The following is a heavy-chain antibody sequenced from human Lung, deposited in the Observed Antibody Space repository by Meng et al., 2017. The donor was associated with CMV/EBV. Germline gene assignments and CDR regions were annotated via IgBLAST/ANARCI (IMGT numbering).Heavy chain of an antibody. CDR2: IKQDGSEK. D-gene: IGHD5-24*01. CDR1: GFTFSIYW. Sequence: GESLKISCAAPGFTFSIYWMSWVRQAPGKGLEWVANIKQDGSEKYYVDSVEGRFTISRDNAKNSLYLQINSLRAEDAAIYYCARDLGDGSNYYYFDFWGHGTLVTVSS. J-gene: IGHJ4*01. V-gene: IGHV3-7*01. CDR3: ARDLGDGSNYYYFDF.